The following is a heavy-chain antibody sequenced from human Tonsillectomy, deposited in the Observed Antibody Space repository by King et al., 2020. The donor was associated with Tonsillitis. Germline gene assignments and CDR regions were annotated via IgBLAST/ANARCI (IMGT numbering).Heavy chain of an antibody. D-gene: IGHD1-26*01. CDR3: VRDGRGFRGFDV. V-gene: IGHV3-48*02. CDR1: GFTFSNYD. J-gene: IGHJ3*01. CDR2: ISTSSIPVGLEWIASISTTTSSI. Sequence: VQLVESGGGLVQPGGSLRLSCAASGFTFSNYDMNWVRQAPGKGLEWVSWISTSSIPVGLEWIASISTTTSSIQYPDSLKGRFTISRDNAKNSLYLQMDSLRDEDTAVYFCVRDGRGFRGFDVWGQGTMVTVSS.